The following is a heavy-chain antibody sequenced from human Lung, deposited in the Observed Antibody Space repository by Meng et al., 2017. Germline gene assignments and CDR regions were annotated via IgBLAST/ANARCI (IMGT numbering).Heavy chain of an antibody. D-gene: IGHD4-11*01. CDR3: ARGPTTMAHDFDY. J-gene: IGHJ4*02. CDR1: GGSFSDYY. V-gene: IGHV4-34*01. CDR2: INHSGST. Sequence: QVQLQQWGYGFFKPWETLALTCVVSGGSFSDYYWSWFRQPPGKGLEWIGEINHSGSTNYNPSLESRATISVDTSQNNLSLKLSSVTAADSAVYYCARGPTTMAHDFDYWGQGTLVTVSS.